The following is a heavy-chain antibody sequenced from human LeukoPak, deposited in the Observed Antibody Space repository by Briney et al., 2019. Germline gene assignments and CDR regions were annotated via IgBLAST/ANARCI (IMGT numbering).Heavy chain of an antibody. CDR2: IYSSGTT. J-gene: IGHJ3*02. D-gene: IGHD4-23*01. V-gene: IGHV4-61*02. CDR1: GGSFSTDYYY. CDR3: ARDRATTVVTQDAFDI. Sequence: SETLSLTCTVSGGSFSTDYYYWSWIRQPAGRGLEWIGRIYSSGTTKYNPSLKSRVTISIDMSKNQFSLKLSSVTAADTAVYYCARDRATTVVTQDAFDIWGQGTMVTVSS.